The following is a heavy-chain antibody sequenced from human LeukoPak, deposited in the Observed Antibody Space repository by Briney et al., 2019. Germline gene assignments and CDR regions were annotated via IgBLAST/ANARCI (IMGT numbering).Heavy chain of an antibody. CDR1: GFTFSSYA. CDR3: ARDGGFQDIGVVVATAPPDY. Sequence: PGRSLRLSCAASGFTFSSYAMHWVRQAPGKGLEWVAVISYDGSNKYYADSVKGRFTISRDNSKNTLYLQMNSLRAEDTAVYYCARDGGFQDIGVVVATAPPDYWGQGTLVTVSS. D-gene: IGHD2-15*01. J-gene: IGHJ4*01. CDR2: ISYDGSNK. V-gene: IGHV3-30*04.